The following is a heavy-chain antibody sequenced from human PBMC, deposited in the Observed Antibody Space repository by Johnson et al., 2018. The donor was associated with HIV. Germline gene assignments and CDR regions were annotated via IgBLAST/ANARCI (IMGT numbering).Heavy chain of an antibody. J-gene: IGHJ3*02. Sequence: QVHLVESGGGVVQPGRSLRLSCAASGFTFSNYAMHLVRQAPGKGLEWVAVIWYDGRNQYHADSVKGRFTISRDNSKNTLYLQMNSLRAEDTAVYYCASPEAPYYDILTGYYAAFDIWGQGTMVTVSS. CDR3: ASPEAPYYDILTGYYAAFDI. CDR1: GFTFSNYA. D-gene: IGHD3-9*01. CDR2: IWYDGRNQ. V-gene: IGHV3-30-3*02.